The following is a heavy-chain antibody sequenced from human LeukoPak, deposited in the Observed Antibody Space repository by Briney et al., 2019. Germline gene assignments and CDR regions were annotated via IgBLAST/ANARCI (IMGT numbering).Heavy chain of an antibody. Sequence: PGESLKISCQGSEYSFATYWIAWLRQMPGKGLECMGIIYPSDSDTRYSPSFQGQVTISADKSIKTAYLQWSSLKASDTAMYYCARPLQGIVGATGFDYWGQGTLVTVSS. CDR3: ARPLQGIVGATGFDY. CDR2: IYPSDSDT. CDR1: EYSFATYW. V-gene: IGHV5-51*01. D-gene: IGHD1-26*01. J-gene: IGHJ4*02.